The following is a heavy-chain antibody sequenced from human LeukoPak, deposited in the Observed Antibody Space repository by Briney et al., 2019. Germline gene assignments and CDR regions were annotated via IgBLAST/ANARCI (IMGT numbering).Heavy chain of an antibody. CDR1: GGSISSYY. CDR3: ARFDPYYYDSSGSDAFDI. CDR2: IYTSGST. V-gene: IGHV4-4*07. D-gene: IGHD3-22*01. J-gene: IGHJ3*02. Sequence: SETLSLTCTVSGGSISSYYWSWIRQPARKGLEWIGRIYTSGSTNYNPSLKSRVTMSVDTSKNQFSLKLSSVTAADTAVYYCARFDPYYYDSSGSDAFDIWGQGTMVTVSS.